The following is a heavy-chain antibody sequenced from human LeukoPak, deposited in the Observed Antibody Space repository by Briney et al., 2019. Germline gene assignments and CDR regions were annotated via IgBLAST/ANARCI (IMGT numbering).Heavy chain of an antibody. Sequence: ASVKVSCKASGYTFTSYYMHWVRQAPGQGLEWMGIINPSGDSTSYAQKFQGRVTMNRDTSTSTVYMELSSLRSEDTAVYYCAKGGYYYYYMDVWGKGTTVTVSS. J-gene: IGHJ6*03. CDR2: INPSGDST. V-gene: IGHV1-46*01. D-gene: IGHD3-16*01. CDR3: AKGGYYYYYMDV. CDR1: GYTFTSYY.